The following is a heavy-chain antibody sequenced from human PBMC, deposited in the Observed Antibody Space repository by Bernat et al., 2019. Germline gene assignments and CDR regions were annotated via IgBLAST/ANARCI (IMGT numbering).Heavy chain of an antibody. J-gene: IGHJ5*01. D-gene: IGHD3-10*01. V-gene: IGHV3-33*01. Sequence: VHLVESGGGVVQPGRSLSLSSEASGSTFSDYVMHLVRQAPGPELEWVAVMFSPASNKFYADSVKGRFAISRDHSNNTWYLQMNRLRVEDTALYYWAREGSYGSGSDIFDFWGQGTLVTVSS. CDR2: MFSPASNK. CDR3: AREGSYGSGSDIFDF. CDR1: GSTFSDYV.